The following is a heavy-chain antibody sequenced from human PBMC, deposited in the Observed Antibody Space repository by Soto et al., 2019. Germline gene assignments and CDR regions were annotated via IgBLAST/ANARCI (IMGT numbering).Heavy chain of an antibody. CDR1: GGSISSGGYY. Sequence: QVQLQESSAGLVKPSQTLSLTCTVSGGSISSGGYYWSWIRQHPGKGLEWIGYIYYSGSTYYNPSLKSRVTISVDTSKNQFSLKLSSVTAADTAVYYCARAVGVENKNYGDYGEGYYYYGMDVWGQGTTVTVSS. D-gene: IGHD4-17*01. V-gene: IGHV4-31*03. J-gene: IGHJ6*02. CDR2: IYYSGST. CDR3: ARAVGVENKNYGDYGEGYYYYGMDV.